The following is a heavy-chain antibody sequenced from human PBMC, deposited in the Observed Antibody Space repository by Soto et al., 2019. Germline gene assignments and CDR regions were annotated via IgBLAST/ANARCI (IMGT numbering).Heavy chain of an antibody. J-gene: IGHJ3*02. V-gene: IGHV3-15*01. CDR1: GFTFSNAW. CDR3: TTGRTGTDAFDI. Sequence: GGSLRLSCAASGFTFSNAWMSWVRQAPGKGLEWVLRNKSKTDGGTTNYAAPVKCRFTISRDDSKNTLYLHMNRLKTEDTAVYYCTTGRTGTDAFDIWGQGTMVTVSS. D-gene: IGHD1-1*01. CDR2: NKSKTDGGTT.